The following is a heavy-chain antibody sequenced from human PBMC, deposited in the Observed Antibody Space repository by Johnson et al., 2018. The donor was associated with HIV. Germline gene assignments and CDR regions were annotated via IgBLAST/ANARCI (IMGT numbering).Heavy chain of an antibody. CDR2: VSSSGSSR. CDR1: GFTFSDYY. D-gene: IGHD6-19*01. V-gene: IGHV3-11*04. J-gene: IGHJ3*02. CDR3: ARGLWLTPYVFDI. Sequence: QVQLVESGGGLVQPGGSLRLSCAASGFTFSDYYMSWIRQAPGKGLEWVSYVSSSGSSRYYADSVKGRFTISRDNSKNFLFLQMNTLRAEDTAIYYCARGLWLTPYVFDIWGQGTMVTVSS.